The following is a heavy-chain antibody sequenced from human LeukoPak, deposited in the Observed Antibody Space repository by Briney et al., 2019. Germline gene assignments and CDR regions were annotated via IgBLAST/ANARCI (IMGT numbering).Heavy chain of an antibody. J-gene: IGHJ4*02. CDR3: ASKVEPAAEKGLGY. CDR1: GFTVSSNY. V-gene: IGHV3-53*01. D-gene: IGHD2-2*01. Sequence: GGSLRLSCAASGFTVSSNYMSWVRQAPGKGLEWVSSIYSGGSTYSADSVKGRFTVSRDSYKNTLFLHMYSLRAEDTAVYYCASKVEPAAEKGLGYWGQGTLVIVSS. CDR2: IYSGGST.